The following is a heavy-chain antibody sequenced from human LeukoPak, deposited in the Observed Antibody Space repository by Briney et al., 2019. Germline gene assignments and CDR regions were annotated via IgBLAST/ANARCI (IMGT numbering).Heavy chain of an antibody. D-gene: IGHD3-10*01. CDR3: ARKVTMVRGIISSKTQSYYGMDV. CDR2: ISAYNGNT. J-gene: IGHJ6*02. CDR1: GYTFTSYG. Sequence: GASVKVSCKASGYTFTSYGISWVRQAPGQGLEWMGWISAYNGNTNYAQKLQGRVTMTTDTSTSTAYMELRSLRSDDTAVYYCARKVTMVRGIISSKTQSYYGMDVWGQGTTVTVSS. V-gene: IGHV1-18*01.